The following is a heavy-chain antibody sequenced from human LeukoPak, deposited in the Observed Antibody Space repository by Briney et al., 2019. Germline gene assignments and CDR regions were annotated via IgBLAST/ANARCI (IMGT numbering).Heavy chain of an antibody. CDR1: GFTFGNYW. D-gene: IGHD3-3*01. Sequence: GGSLRLSCAAAGFTFGNYWMSWVRQGPGKGLGCVANIKQDGSEKYYVDSVKGRFSISRDDTKNSLYLQLNSLRAEDTAVYYCAREGLRFLEWSSYYFDYWGLGTLVTVSS. CDR3: AREGLRFLEWSSYYFDY. V-gene: IGHV3-7*01. CDR2: IKQDGSEK. J-gene: IGHJ4*02.